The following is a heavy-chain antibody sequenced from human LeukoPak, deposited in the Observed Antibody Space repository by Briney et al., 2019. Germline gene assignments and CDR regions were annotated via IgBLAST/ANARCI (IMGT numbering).Heavy chain of an antibody. D-gene: IGHD6-6*01. CDR1: GFNFSNAW. V-gene: IGHV3-15*01. Sequence: GGSLRLSCAAPGFNFSNAWISLVRQAPGEGLELVCRFKSKTDGGTTDYAAPVKGRFTISRDDSKNTLYLQMNSLKTEDTAVYYCTTARIAARNYYYGMGVWGQGTTVTVSS. CDR2: FKSKTDGGTT. J-gene: IGHJ6*02. CDR3: TTARIAARNYYYGMGV.